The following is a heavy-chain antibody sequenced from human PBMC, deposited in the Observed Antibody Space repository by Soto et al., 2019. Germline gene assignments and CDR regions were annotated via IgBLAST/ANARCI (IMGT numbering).Heavy chain of an antibody. CDR1: GGTFSSYA. Sequence: ASVKVSCKASGGTFSSYAISWVRQAPGQGLEWMGWMNPNSGNTGYAQKFQGRVTMTRNTSISTAYMELSSLRPEDTAVYYCARVLRITMVRGFDPWGQGTLVTVSS. CDR3: ARVLRITMVRGFDP. D-gene: IGHD3-10*01. V-gene: IGHV1-8*02. CDR2: MNPNSGNT. J-gene: IGHJ5*02.